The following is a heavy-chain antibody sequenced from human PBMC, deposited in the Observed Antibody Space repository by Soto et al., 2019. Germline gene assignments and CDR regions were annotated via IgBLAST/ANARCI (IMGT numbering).Heavy chain of an antibody. CDR3: ASLERGNWFDP. CDR2: ISAYNGNT. V-gene: IGHV1-18*01. D-gene: IGHD1-1*01. Sequence: ASMKVSCKASGYTFTSYGISWVRQAPGQGLEWMGWISAYNGNTNYAQKLQGRVTMTTDTSTSTAYMELRSLRSDDTAVYYCASLERGNWFDPWGQGTLVTVSS. CDR1: GYTFTSYG. J-gene: IGHJ5*02.